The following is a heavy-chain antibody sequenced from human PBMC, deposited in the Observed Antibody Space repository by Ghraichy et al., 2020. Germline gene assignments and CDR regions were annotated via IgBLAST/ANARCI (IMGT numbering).Heavy chain of an antibody. V-gene: IGHV4-39*07. CDR1: GDSITSRNYY. CDR2: VYYSGST. Sequence: QTLSLTCTVSGDSITSRNYYWAWIRQPPGKGLEWIGSVYYSGSTFYTQSLKSRVTISLDSSKSQFSLKLNSVTAADTAVYYCARDRTLRSGAFDIWGQGTLVTVSS. J-gene: IGHJ3*02. D-gene: IGHD3-16*01. CDR3: ARDRTLRSGAFDI.